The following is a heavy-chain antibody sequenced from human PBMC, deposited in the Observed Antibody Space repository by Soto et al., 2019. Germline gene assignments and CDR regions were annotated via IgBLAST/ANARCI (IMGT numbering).Heavy chain of an antibody. CDR1: GGTFSSYT. CDR2: IIPILGIA. Sequence: QVQLVQSGAEVKKPGSSVKVSCKASGGTFSSYTISWVRQAPGQGLEWMGRIIPILGIANYAQKFQGRVTINADKSPSTAYMELSSLRSEDTAVYYCARHDYGGNLDDYWGQGTLVTVSS. J-gene: IGHJ4*02. D-gene: IGHD4-17*01. V-gene: IGHV1-69*02. CDR3: ARHDYGGNLDDY.